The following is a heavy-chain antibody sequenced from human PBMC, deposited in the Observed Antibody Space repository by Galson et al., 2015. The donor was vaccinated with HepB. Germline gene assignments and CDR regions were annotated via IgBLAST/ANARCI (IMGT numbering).Heavy chain of an antibody. V-gene: IGHV6-1*01. Sequence: CAISGDSVSNNNVGWSWIRQSPSRGLEWLGRTYYGSKFYNDYAESVKSRITINPDTSKNQISLQLNSVTPEDTAVYYCARVRQSGQGFHHWGQGTLVTVSS. CDR3: ARVRQSGQGFHH. CDR1: GDSVSNNNVG. CDR2: TYYGSKFYN. J-gene: IGHJ4*02. D-gene: IGHD3-10*01.